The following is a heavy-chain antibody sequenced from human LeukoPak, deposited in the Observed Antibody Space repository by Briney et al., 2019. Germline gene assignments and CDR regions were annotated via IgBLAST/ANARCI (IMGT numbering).Heavy chain of an antibody. J-gene: IGHJ6*04. CDR3: ASIAVTTDYYYYGMDV. V-gene: IGHV1-69*06. CDR2: IIPIFGTA. D-gene: IGHD4-17*01. CDR1: GGTFSSYA. Sequence: SVKVSCKASGGTFSSYAISWVRQAPGQGLEWMGGIIPIFGTANYAQKFQGRVTITADKSTSTAYMELSSLRSEDRAVYYCASIAVTTDYYYYGMDVWGKGTTVTVSS.